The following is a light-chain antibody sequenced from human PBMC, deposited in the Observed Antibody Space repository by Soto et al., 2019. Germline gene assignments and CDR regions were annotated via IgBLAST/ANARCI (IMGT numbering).Light chain of an antibody. CDR1: QSVNSK. V-gene: IGKV3-15*01. Sequence: EIVMTQSPATLSVSPVERVTLSCMASQSVNSKVAWYQQKPGQAPRLLIYGASTRATGIPARFSGSGSGTEFTLTISSLQSEDFAVYYCQQYNYWPPITFGQGTRLEIK. CDR3: QQYNYWPPIT. CDR2: GAS. J-gene: IGKJ5*01.